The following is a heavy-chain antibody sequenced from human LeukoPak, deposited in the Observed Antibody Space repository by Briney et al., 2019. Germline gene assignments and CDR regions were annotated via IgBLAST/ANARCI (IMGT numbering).Heavy chain of an antibody. D-gene: IGHD1-26*01. V-gene: IGHV3-66*01. J-gene: IGHJ6*03. CDR3: ARDPYSGNYGNYYYYYMDV. CDR2: IYSGSNT. Sequence: GGSLRPSCAASGFTVSSYYMSWVRQVPEKGLEWISVIYSGSNTYYADSVKGRFTISRDNAKDSLYLQMNSLGPEDTAVYYCARDPYSGNYGNYYYYYMDVWGKGTTVTISS. CDR1: GFTVSSYY.